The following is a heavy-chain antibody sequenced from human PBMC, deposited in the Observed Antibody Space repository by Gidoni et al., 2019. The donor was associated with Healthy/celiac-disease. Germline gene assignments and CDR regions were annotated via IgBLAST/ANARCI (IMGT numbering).Heavy chain of an antibody. V-gene: IGHV4-34*01. D-gene: IGHD3-3*01. CDR3: ARKPTYYDFWSGYYRTSVWFDP. CDR2: INHSGSS. CDR1: GGSFSGYY. Sequence: QVQLQQWGAGLLKPSETLSLTCAVYGGSFSGYYWSWIRQPPGKGLEWIGEINHSGSSNYNPSLKSRVTISVDTSKNQFSLKLSSVTAADTAVYYCARKPTYYDFWSGYYRTSVWFDPWGQGTLVTVSS. J-gene: IGHJ5*02.